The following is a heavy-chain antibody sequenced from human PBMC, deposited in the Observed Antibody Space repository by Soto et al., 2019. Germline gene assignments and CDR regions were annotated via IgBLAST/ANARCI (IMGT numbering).Heavy chain of an antibody. CDR2: IYWDDDK. J-gene: IGHJ1*01. V-gene: IGHV2-5*02. CDR1: GFSLSTSGLC. Sequence: QISLKESGPTLVKPTQTLTLTCTFSGFSLSTSGLCVGWIRQPPGKALEWLALIYWDDDKLYSTSLKSRLTITNDTSKNQVVLTMTNMDPVDAGTYYCAHYDLQHWGQGTLVTVSS. CDR3: AHYDLQH.